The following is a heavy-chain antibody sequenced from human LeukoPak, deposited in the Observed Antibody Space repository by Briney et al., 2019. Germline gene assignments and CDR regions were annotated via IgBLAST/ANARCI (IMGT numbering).Heavy chain of an antibody. CDR3: ARVREYCTGISCFAFDI. J-gene: IGHJ3*02. Sequence: SETLSLTCTVSGGSISSGSYYWSWIRQPAGKGLEWIGRIYTSGSTNYNPSLKSRVTISVDTSKNQFSLKLSSVTAADTAVYYCARVREYCTGISCFAFDIWGQGTMVTVSS. D-gene: IGHD2-8*02. CDR2: IYTSGST. V-gene: IGHV4-61*02. CDR1: GGSISSGSYY.